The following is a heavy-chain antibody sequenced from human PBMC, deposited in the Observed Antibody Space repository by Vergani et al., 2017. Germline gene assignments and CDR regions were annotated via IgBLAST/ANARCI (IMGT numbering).Heavy chain of an antibody. D-gene: IGHD3-10*01. Sequence: QVQLQESGPGLVKPSETLSLTCTVSGGSISSYYWSWIRQPPGKGLEWIGYIYYSGSTNYNPSLKSRVTISVDTSKNQFSLKLRSVTAADTAVYYCARVHYYGSGSYSYYFDYWGQGTLVTVSS. V-gene: IGHV4-59*01. CDR2: IYYSGST. J-gene: IGHJ4*02. CDR1: GGSISSYY. CDR3: ARVHYYGSGSYSYYFDY.